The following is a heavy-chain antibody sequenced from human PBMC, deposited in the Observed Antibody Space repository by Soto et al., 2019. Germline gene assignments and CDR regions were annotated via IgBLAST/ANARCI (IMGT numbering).Heavy chain of an antibody. V-gene: IGHV4-34*01. J-gene: IGHJ6*02. CDR3: ARGGFATVTYYYYYGMDV. Sequence: PSETLSLTCAVYGGSFSGYYWIWIRQPPGKGLEWIGEINHSGSTNYNPSLKSRVTISVDTSKNQFSLKLSSVTAADTAVYYCARGGFATVTYYYYYGMDVWGQGTTVTVSS. CDR2: INHSGST. D-gene: IGHD4-4*01. CDR1: GGSFSGYY.